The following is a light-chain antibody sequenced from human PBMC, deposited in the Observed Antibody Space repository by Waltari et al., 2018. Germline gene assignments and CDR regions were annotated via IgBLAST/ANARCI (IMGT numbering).Light chain of an antibody. CDR2: DAS. CDR1: QSVGNK. Sequence: EIVLTQSPGTLSLSPGERATLSCRASQSVGNKLAWYQQKPGQAPRLLFYDASTRATGIPVRFSGSGSGTEFTLTISSLQSEDFAVYYCQQSNNWPYTFGQGTKLEIK. J-gene: IGKJ2*01. V-gene: IGKV3-15*01. CDR3: QQSNNWPYT.